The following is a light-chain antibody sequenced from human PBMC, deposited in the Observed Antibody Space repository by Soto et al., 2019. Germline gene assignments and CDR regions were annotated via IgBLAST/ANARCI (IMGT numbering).Light chain of an antibody. CDR3: QQYNTYV. CDR1: QSISTW. V-gene: IGKV1-5*03. J-gene: IGKJ1*01. Sequence: DIQMTQSPSTLSASVGDRVTITCRASQSISTWLAWYQQKPGKAPKLLIHKASSLKSGVPSRFSGSGSGTEFTLTISDLQPGDFATYFCQQYNTYVFGQGTKVDIK. CDR2: KAS.